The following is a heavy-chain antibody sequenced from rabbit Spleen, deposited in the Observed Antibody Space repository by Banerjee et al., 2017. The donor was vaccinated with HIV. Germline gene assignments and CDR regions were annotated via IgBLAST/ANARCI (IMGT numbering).Heavy chain of an antibody. CDR3: ASAYSDIYFNL. D-gene: IGHD6-1*01. J-gene: IGHJ4*01. Sequence: QQQLEESGGGLVKPGGTLTLTCKASGFSFSSGYYVSWVRQAPGKGLEWIGCIGTGTGITYYASWAKGRFTISKTSSTTVTLQMTSLTAADTATYFCASAYSDIYFNLWGPGTLVTVS. CDR1: GFSFSSGYY. V-gene: IGHV1S45*01. CDR2: IGTGTGIT.